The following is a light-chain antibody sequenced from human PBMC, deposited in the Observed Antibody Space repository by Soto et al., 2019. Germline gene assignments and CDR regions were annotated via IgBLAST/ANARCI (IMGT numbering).Light chain of an antibody. CDR2: DAS. J-gene: IGKJ3*01. Sequence: MTQSPSTLSASVGDRVTITCRASQSISSWLAWYQQKPGKAPKLLIYDASSLESGVPSRFSGSGSGTEFTLTISSLQPDDFATYYCQQYNSYWTFGPGTKVDIK. CDR3: QQYNSYWT. CDR1: QSISSW. V-gene: IGKV1-5*01.